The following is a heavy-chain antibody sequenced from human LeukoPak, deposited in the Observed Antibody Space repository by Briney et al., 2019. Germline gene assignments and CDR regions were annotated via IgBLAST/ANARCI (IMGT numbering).Heavy chain of an antibody. J-gene: IGHJ4*02. Sequence: GGSLRLSCAASGFTFSSYTMHWVRQAPGKGLEWVAVISYDGSNKYYADSVKGRFTISRDNSKNTLYLQMNSLRAEDTAVYYCARDFISFDYWGQGTLVTVSS. CDR3: ARDFISFDY. CDR2: ISYDGSNK. CDR1: GFTFSSYT. D-gene: IGHD3-10*01. V-gene: IGHV3-30-3*01.